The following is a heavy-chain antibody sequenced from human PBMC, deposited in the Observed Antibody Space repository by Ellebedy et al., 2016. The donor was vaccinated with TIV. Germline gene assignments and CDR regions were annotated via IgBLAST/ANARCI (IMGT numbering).Heavy chain of an antibody. CDR3: ARGGYYDTSAYIDS. CDR2: VNPNSGGT. CDR1: GYTFTAYY. Sequence: ASVKVSCKASGYTFTAYYLHWVRQAPGQGLQWMGSVNPNSGGTNYAQKFQGRVTMTRDTSISTAYMELSRLRSDDTAVYYCARGGYYDTSAYIDSWGQGSLVTVSS. J-gene: IGHJ4*02. V-gene: IGHV1-2*02. D-gene: IGHD3-22*01.